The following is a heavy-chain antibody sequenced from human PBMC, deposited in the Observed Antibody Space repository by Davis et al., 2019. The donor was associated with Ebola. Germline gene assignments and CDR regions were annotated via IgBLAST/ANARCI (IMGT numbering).Heavy chain of an antibody. Sequence: MPGGSLRLSCAVYGESFNDYYWRWIRLAPGKGLEWIGEINHRGSPSYNPSLMSRVAISVDTSKNQFSLTLRSVTAADAAVYYCARGNWVEMAKRYGLDVWGKGTTVTVSS. CDR1: GESFNDYY. V-gene: IGHV4-34*01. D-gene: IGHD5-24*01. CDR3: ARGNWVEMAKRYGLDV. J-gene: IGHJ6*04. CDR2: INHRGSP.